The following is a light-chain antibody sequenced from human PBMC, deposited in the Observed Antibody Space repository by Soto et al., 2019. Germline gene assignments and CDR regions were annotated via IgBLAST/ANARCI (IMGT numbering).Light chain of an antibody. CDR3: QSYDISLSGVE. Sequence: QSVLTQPPSVFGAPGQRVTISCTGSSSNIGAGYDVHWYQQLPGTAPKLLIYGNSNRPSGVPDRFSGSKSGTSASLAITGLQAEDEADYYCQSYDISLSGVEFGGGTKLTVL. J-gene: IGLJ2*01. CDR2: GNS. V-gene: IGLV1-40*01. CDR1: SSNIGAGYD.